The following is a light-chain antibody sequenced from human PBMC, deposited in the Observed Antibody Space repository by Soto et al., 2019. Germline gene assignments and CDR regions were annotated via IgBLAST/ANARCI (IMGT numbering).Light chain of an antibody. J-gene: IGKJ4*01. Sequence: EIVLTQSPATLSLSPGERATLSCRASQSVSSYLAWYQQKPGQAPRLLSYDASNRATGIPARFSGSGSGTDFTLTISSLEPEDFVVYYCQQRSNWPSATFGGGTKVEIK. CDR1: QSVSSY. CDR3: QQRSNWPSAT. V-gene: IGKV3-11*01. CDR2: DAS.